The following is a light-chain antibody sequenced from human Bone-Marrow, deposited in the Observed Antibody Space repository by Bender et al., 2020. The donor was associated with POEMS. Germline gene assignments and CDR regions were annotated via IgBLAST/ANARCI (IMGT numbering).Light chain of an antibody. CDR1: NIGSKS. Sequence: SYVLTQPPSVSVAPGETARIICEGNNIGSKSVQWYQQKPGQAPVLVIYVDSDRPSGIPERFSGSNSGNTATLTINRVEAGDEADYFCQVWDSISDHVFGTGTEVTVL. V-gene: IGLV3-21*02. J-gene: IGLJ1*01. CDR3: QVWDSISDHV. CDR2: VDS.